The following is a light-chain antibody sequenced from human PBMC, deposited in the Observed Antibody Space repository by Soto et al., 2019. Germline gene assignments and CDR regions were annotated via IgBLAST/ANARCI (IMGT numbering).Light chain of an antibody. CDR1: QDISNY. CDR3: QQYDNLPIT. Sequence: DIQITQSPSSLSAYPGHSVPITFKASQDISNYLNWYQQKPGKAPKLLIYDASNLETGVPSRFSGSGSGTDFTFTISSLQPEDIATYYCQQYDNLPITFGGGTKVDIK. CDR2: DAS. J-gene: IGKJ4*01. V-gene: IGKV1-33*01.